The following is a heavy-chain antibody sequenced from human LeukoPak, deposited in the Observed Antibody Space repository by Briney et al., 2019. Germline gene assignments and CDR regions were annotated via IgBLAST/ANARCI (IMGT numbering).Heavy chain of an antibody. J-gene: IGHJ4*02. D-gene: IGHD3-16*01. CDR3: ARDLYV. V-gene: IGHV3-66*01. Sequence: GGSLRLSCAVAGFSVSSHYMAWVRQAPGRGLDWVSVIYTGGGTLYADSVKGRFTVSRDNSKNTVHLQMNSLRAEDTGVYFCARDLYVWGQGTLVTVSS. CDR1: GFSVSSHY. CDR2: IYTGGGT.